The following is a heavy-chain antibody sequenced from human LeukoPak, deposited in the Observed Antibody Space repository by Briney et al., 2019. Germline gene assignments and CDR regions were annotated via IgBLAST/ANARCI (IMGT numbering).Heavy chain of an antibody. J-gene: IGHJ4*02. V-gene: IGHV4-39*07. CDR2: IYYSGST. CDR1: GGSFSSDSYY. Sequence: SETLSLTCTVSGGSFSSDSYYWGWVRQPPGKGLEWIGSIYYSGSTYYNPSLKSRVTISVDTSKNQFSLKLSSVTAADTAVYYCARPNGRLRWTRGYFDYWGQGTLVTVSS. CDR3: ARPNGRLRWTRGYFDY. D-gene: IGHD4-23*01.